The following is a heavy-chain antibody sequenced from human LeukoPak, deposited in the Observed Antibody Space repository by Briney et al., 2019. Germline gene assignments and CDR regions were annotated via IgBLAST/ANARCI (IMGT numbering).Heavy chain of an antibody. CDR3: ARAEQGYCSGGSCYVFDY. CDR2: INPSGGST. Sequence: ASVKVSCKASGYTFTSYYMHWVRQAPGQGLEWMGIINPSGGSTSYAQKFQGRVTMTRDMSTSTVYMELSSLRSEDTAAYYCARAEQGYCSGGSCYVFDYWGQGTLVTVSS. V-gene: IGHV1-46*01. D-gene: IGHD2-15*01. J-gene: IGHJ4*02. CDR1: GYTFTSYY.